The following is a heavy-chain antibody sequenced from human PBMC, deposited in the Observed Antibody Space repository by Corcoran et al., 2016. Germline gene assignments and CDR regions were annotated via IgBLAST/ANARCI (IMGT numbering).Heavy chain of an antibody. J-gene: IGHJ6*02. CDR2: ISSSSSYI. D-gene: IGHD3-3*01. CDR1: GFTFSSYS. V-gene: IGHV3-21*01. Sequence: EVQLVESGGGLVKPGGSLRLSCAASGFTFSSYSMNWVRQAPGKGLEWVSSISSSSSYIYYADSLKGRFTISRDNAKNSLYLQMSSLRAEDTAVYDCARPGFGVPFGDGMDVCGQGTTVIVSS. CDR3: ARPGFGVPFGDGMDV.